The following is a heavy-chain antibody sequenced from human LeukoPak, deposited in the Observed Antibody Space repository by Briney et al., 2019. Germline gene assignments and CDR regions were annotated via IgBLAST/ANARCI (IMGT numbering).Heavy chain of an antibody. V-gene: IGHV3-30*02. D-gene: IGHD2-2*02. CDR2: IRYDGSNK. CDR1: GFTFSSYG. J-gene: IGHJ1*01. CDR3: ANSGAIVVVPAAIPAEYFQH. Sequence: PGGSLRLSCAASGFTFSSYGMHWVRQAPGKGLEWVAFIRYDGSNKYYADSVKGRFTISRDNSKNTLYLQMNSLRAEDTAVYYCANSGAIVVVPAAIPAEYFQHWGQGTLVTVSS.